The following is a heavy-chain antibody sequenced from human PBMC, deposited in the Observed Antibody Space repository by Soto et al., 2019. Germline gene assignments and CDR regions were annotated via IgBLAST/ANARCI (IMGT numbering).Heavy chain of an antibody. J-gene: IGHJ6*02. CDR1: GFTFSSYG. D-gene: IGHD3-3*01. CDR2: ISYDGSNK. Sequence: PGGSLRLSCAASGFTFSSYGMHWVRQAPGKGLEWVAVISYDGSNKYYADSVKGRFTISRDNSKNTLYLQMNSLRAEDTAVYYCAKVREVFGVVIMGMDVWGQGTTVT. CDR3: AKVREVFGVVIMGMDV. V-gene: IGHV3-30*18.